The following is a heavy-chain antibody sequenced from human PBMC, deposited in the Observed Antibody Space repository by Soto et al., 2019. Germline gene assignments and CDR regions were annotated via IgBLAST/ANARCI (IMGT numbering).Heavy chain of an antibody. J-gene: IGHJ4*02. D-gene: IGHD2-15*01. Sequence: SETLSLTCTVSGGSISSGGYYWSWIRQHRGKGLEWIGYIYYSGSTYYNPSLKSRVTISVDTSKNQFSLKLSSVTAADTAVYYCARDRYCSGGSCPLLYWGQGTLVTVSS. CDR1: GGSISSGGYY. V-gene: IGHV4-31*03. CDR2: IYYSGST. CDR3: ARDRYCSGGSCPLLY.